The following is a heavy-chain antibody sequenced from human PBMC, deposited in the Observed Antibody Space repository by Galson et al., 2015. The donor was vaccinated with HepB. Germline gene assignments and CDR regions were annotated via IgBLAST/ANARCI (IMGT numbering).Heavy chain of an antibody. CDR2: IKQDGSEK. CDR1: GFTSSSYW. J-gene: IGHJ4*02. D-gene: IGHD3-22*01. CDR3: ARDWPMIVVVTKPLGFDY. Sequence: SLRLSCAASGFTSSSYWMSWVRQAPVKGLEWVANIKQDGSEKYYVDSVKGRFTISRDNAKNSLYLQMNSLRAEDTAVYYCARDWPMIVVVTKPLGFDYWGQGTLVTVSS. V-gene: IGHV3-7*01.